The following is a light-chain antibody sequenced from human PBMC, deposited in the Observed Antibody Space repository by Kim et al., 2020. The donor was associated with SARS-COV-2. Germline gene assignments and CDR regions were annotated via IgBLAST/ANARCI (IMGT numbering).Light chain of an antibody. V-gene: IGLV1-40*01. CDR3: QSYDSSLSGSV. J-gene: IGLJ2*01. CDR1: SWKIGTGYD. Sequence: QRVTISCTGSSWKIGTGYDVHWYQQLPGTAPKLLIYANSNRPSGVPDRFSASKSGTSASLAITGLQAEDEADYYCQSYDSSLSGSVFGGGTQLTVL. CDR2: ANS.